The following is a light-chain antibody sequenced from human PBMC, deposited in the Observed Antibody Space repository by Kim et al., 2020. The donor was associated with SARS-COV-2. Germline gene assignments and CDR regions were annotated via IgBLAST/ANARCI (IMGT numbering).Light chain of an antibody. CDR2: GAS. CDR3: QQYNNWPPIT. Sequence: APSASAPPACRASQSVDNNLAWYQQKPGQAPRLIIYGASTRATGIPARFSGSGSGTEFTLTITSLQSDDFAVYYCQQYNNWPPITFGQGTRLDIK. V-gene: IGKV3-15*01. J-gene: IGKJ5*01. CDR1: QSVDNN.